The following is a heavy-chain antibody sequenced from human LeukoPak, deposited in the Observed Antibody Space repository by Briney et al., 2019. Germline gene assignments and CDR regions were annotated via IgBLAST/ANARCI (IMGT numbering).Heavy chain of an antibody. CDR3: ARGTSYSSTLYHYMDPTAGYGMDV. V-gene: IGHV1-2*04. CDR2: INPNSGGT. J-gene: IGHJ6*02. D-gene: IGHD6-13*01. CDR1: GYTFTGYY. Sequence: ASVKVSCKASGYTFTGYYMHWVRQATGQGLEWMGWINPNSGGTNYAQKFQGWVTMTRDTSISTAYMELSRLRSDGTAVYYCARGTSYSSTLYHYMDPTAGYGMDVWGQGTTVTVSS.